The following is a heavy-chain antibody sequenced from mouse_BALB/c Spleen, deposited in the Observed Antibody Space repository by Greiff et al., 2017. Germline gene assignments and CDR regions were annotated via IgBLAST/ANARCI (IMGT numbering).Heavy chain of an antibody. CDR2: IDPANGNT. V-gene: IGHV14-3*02. CDR1: GFYIKDTY. D-gene: IGHD1-1*01. J-gene: IGHJ3*01. CDR3: AGLLQAFAY. Sequence: VQLQQSGAELVKPGASVKLSCTASGFYIKDTYMHWVKQRPEQGLEWIGRIDPANGNTKYDPKFQGKATITADTSSNTAYLQLSSLTSEDTAVYYCAGLLQAFAYWGQGTLVTVSA.